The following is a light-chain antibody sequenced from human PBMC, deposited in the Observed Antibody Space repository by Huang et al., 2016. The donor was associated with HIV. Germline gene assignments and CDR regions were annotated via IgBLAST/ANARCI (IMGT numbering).Light chain of an antibody. CDR3: QQYNSWPGT. Sequence: EIVMKQSPATLSVSPGESATLSCRASQSVSSHLGWYQQKPGPAPRLLIYSASTRATGIPARFSVSGSGTEFTLTISSLQSEDFAVYHCQQYNSWPGTFGQGTKVEIK. CDR1: QSVSSH. J-gene: IGKJ1*01. V-gene: IGKV3-15*01. CDR2: SAS.